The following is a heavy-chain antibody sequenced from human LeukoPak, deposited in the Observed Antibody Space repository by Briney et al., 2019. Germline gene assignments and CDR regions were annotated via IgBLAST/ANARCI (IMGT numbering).Heavy chain of an antibody. CDR2: IRNKGYGGTT. CDR3: TLGGDPYYYDTSGYDY. J-gene: IGHJ4*02. CDR1: GFIFGDYA. D-gene: IGHD3-22*01. V-gene: IGHV3-49*03. Sequence: PGGSLRLSCTVSGFIFGDYAMSWFRQAPGKGLEWVGFIRNKGYGGTTEYAASVKGRFTISRDDSKSIAYLQMNSLKTEDTAVYYCTLGGDPYYYDTSGYDYWGQGTLVTVSS.